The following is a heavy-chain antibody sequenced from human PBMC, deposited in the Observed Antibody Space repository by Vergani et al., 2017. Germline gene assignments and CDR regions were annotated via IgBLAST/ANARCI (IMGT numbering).Heavy chain of an antibody. J-gene: IGHJ1*01. CDR2: ISYDGTQK. V-gene: IGHV3-30*03. CDR3: ATKSCGTPGCQIGYFRE. CDR1: GFTSSYYG. Sequence: QVHLVESGGGVFQPGRSLRLSCVVSGFTSSYYGMHWVRQAPGKGLEWVAVISYDGTQKYYADSVKGRFTISRDNSKSTLNLQMNSLRTEDTAVYYCATKSCGTPGCQIGYFREWGQGTLVTVSS. D-gene: IGHD1-1*01.